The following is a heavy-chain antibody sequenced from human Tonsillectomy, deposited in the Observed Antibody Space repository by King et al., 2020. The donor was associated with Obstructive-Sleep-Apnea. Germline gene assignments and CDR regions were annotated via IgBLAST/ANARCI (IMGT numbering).Heavy chain of an antibody. CDR2: LSHSGGT. V-gene: IGHV4-4*02. J-gene: IGHJ3*02. D-gene: IGHD7-27*01. CDR3: AKNWGEGGFDI. CDR1: GASISSRNW. Sequence: QLQESGPGLVKPSETLSLTCAVSGASISSRNWWNWVRQPPGEGPEWIGELSHSGGTAYNPSLKSRVTVLMDTSKNQFSLKLNSVTAADTALYYCAKNWGEGGFDIWGQGTMVTVSS.